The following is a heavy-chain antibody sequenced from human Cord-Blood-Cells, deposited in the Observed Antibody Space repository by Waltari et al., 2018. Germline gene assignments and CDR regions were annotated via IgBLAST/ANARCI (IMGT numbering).Heavy chain of an antibody. CDR1: GGSISSSSHY. V-gene: IGHV4-39*07. CDR2: IDYSGST. Sequence: QLQLQESGPGLVKPSETLSLTCTVSGGSISSSSHYWCWISQPPGQGLEWIGSIDYSGSTYYNPSLKSRVTISVDTSKNQFSLKLSSVTAADTAVYYCAGSSDYYDSSGYYWYFDLWGRGTLVTVSS. CDR3: AGSSDYYDSSGYYWYFDL. D-gene: IGHD3-22*01. J-gene: IGHJ2*01.